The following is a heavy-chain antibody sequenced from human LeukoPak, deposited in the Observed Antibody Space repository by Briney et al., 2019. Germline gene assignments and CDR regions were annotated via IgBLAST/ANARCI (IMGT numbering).Heavy chain of an antibody. Sequence: PGGSLRLSCAASGFTFSSYAMSWVRLAPGKGLEWASAIRGSGGSTYYADSVKGRFTISRDNSKNTLYLQMYSLRAEDTAVYYCAKDEGATVAPRSGMDVWGQGTTVTVSS. CDR3: AKDEGATVAPRSGMDV. V-gene: IGHV3-23*01. J-gene: IGHJ6*02. CDR2: IRGSGGST. D-gene: IGHD4-23*01. CDR1: GFTFSSYA.